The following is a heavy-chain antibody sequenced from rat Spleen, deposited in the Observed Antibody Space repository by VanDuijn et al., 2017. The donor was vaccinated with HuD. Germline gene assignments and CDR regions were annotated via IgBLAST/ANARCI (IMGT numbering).Heavy chain of an antibody. J-gene: IGHJ2*01. CDR3: ARRGAGGFDY. CDR1: GFTYSNYV. D-gene: IGHD4-3*01. CDR2: ISTSGGST. Sequence: EVQLVESGGGLVQPGRSLKLSCAASGFTYSNYVMAWVRQAPTKGLEWVASISTSGGSTYYPDSVKGRFTISRDNAKSILYLQMDSLRSEDTASYYCARRGAGGFDYWGQGVMVTVSS. V-gene: IGHV5-25*01.